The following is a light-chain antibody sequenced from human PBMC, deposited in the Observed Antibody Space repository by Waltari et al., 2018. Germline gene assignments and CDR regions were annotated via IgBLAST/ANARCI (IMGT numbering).Light chain of an antibody. V-gene: IGKV3-20*01. Sequence: EVLLTQSPGTLSLSPGERATLPCRASQSVNTNYLAWYQKKPGQAPRLLIYGASSWATGIPDRFSGSGSGTDFSLTISRVEPEDFAVYYCQHYGASPLTFGGGTTVEIK. J-gene: IGKJ4*01. CDR3: QHYGASPLT. CDR1: QSVNTNY. CDR2: GAS.